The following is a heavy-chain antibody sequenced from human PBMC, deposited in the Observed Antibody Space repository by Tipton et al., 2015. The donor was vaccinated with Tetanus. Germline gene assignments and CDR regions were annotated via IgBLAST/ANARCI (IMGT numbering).Heavy chain of an antibody. CDR2: ISHDGGEN. CDR3: AKFPGAVILDLSYFVMEV. J-gene: IGHJ6*02. CDR1: GFNFRSYG. V-gene: IGHV3-30*18. D-gene: IGHD3-16*01. Sequence: SLRLSCEASGFNFRSYGMHWVRQAPGKRPEWVAFISHDGGENFQTASVKGRFTVSRDNLKKTLYLQMDSLRAEDTAVYFCAKFPGAVILDLSYFVMEVWGQGTTVIVSS.